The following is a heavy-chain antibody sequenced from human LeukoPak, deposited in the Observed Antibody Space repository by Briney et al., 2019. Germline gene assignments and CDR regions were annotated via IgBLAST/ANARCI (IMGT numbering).Heavy chain of an antibody. CDR2: IYYSGST. J-gene: IGHJ4*02. Sequence: SETLSLTCTVSGGSISSYYWSWIRQPPGKGLEWIGYIYYSGSTNYNPSLKSRVTISVDTSKNQFSLKLSSVTAADTAVYYCARGKQWLVLFDYWGQGTLVTVSS. CDR1: GGSISSYY. V-gene: IGHV4-59*12. D-gene: IGHD6-19*01. CDR3: ARGKQWLVLFDY.